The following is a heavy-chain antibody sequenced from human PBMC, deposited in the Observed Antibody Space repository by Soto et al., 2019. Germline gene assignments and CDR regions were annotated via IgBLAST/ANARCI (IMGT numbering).Heavy chain of an antibody. D-gene: IGHD2-2*03. CDR3: AISWMHGPEAFDI. J-gene: IGHJ3*02. CDR1: GYTFTNYG. Sequence: ASVKVSCKASGYTFTNYGISWVRQAPGQGLEWMGWISAYNGNTNYAQKLQGRVTMTTDTSTSTAYMELRSLRSDDTAVYYCAISWMHGPEAFDIWGQGTMVTVSS. V-gene: IGHV1-18*01. CDR2: ISAYNGNT.